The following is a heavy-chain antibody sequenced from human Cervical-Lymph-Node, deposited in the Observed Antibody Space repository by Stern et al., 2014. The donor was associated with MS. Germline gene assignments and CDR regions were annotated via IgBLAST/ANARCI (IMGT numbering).Heavy chain of an antibody. CDR1: GYTFTTYW. CDR3: ARGGRGLAHFYY. V-gene: IGHV5-51*01. J-gene: IGHJ4*02. Sequence: VQLVQSGAEVKKPGESLKISCQGSGYTFTTYWISWVRQMPGKGLEWMGIIYPGTSDTRYSPPFQGPVTMSADRSTSTVCLQWSSLKASDIAMYYCARGGRGLAHFYYWGQGTLVTVSS. D-gene: IGHD6-19*01. CDR2: IYPGTSDT.